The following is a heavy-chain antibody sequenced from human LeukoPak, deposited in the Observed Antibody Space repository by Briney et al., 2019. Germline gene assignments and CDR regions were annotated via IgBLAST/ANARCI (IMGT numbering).Heavy chain of an antibody. D-gene: IGHD6-13*01. J-gene: IGHJ4*02. V-gene: IGHV4-39*07. Sequence: SETLSLTCTVSGGSISSSSYYWGWIRQPPGKGLEWVGSIYYSGSTYYNPSLKSRVTISVDTSKNQFSLKLSSVTAADTAVYYCARNRQLVRRYFDYWGQGTLVTVSS. CDR2: IYYSGST. CDR1: GGSISSSSYY. CDR3: ARNRQLVRRYFDY.